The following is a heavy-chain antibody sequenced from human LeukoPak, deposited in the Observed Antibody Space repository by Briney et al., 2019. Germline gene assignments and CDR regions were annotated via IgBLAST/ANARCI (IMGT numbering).Heavy chain of an antibody. D-gene: IGHD3-16*01. J-gene: IGHJ6*02. CDR1: GFTFSSYA. CDR3: ARDRGFGAARGRYYYGMDV. CDR2: IYSGGST. Sequence: PGGSLRLSCAASGFTFSSYAMSWVRQAPGKGLEWVSVIYSGGSTYYADSVKGRFTISRDNSKNTLYLQMNSLRAEDTAVYYCARDRGFGAARGRYYYGMDVWGQGTTVTVSS. V-gene: IGHV3-66*01.